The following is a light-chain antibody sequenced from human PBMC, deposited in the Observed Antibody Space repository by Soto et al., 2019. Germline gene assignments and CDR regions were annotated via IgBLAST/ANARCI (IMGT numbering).Light chain of an antibody. CDR1: QSVSSK. J-gene: IGKJ5*01. CDR2: GAS. CDR3: QQYNNWPPIT. V-gene: IGKV3-15*01. Sequence: EIVMTQSPATLSVSPGERATLSCRASQSVSSKLAWYQQKPGQAPRLLIYGASTRATGIPARLSGSGSGTEFTLTISSLQSEDFAIYYCQQYNNWPPITFGQGTRLEIK.